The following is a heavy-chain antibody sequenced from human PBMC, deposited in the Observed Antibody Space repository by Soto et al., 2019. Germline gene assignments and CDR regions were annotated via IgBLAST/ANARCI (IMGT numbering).Heavy chain of an antibody. D-gene: IGHD3-9*01. CDR2: ISRSGSAI. V-gene: IGHV3-48*03. CDR1: GFTLSNYE. Sequence: GGSLRFSCAASGFTLSNYEMNWARQTPGKGLEWVSYISRSGSAIYYADSVKGRSTMSRDNAKNSLFLQMNSLRAEDTAVYYCAREYYDILTGYYNYFDYWGQGTLVTVSS. J-gene: IGHJ4*02. CDR3: AREYYDILTGYYNYFDY.